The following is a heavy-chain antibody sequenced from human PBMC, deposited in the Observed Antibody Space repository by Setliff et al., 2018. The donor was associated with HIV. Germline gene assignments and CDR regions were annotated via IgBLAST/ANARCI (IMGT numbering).Heavy chain of an antibody. CDR3: AREFTTVRGVTITKYFDL. CDR1: GYTFTSQY. V-gene: IGHV1-46*01. D-gene: IGHD3-10*01. CDR2: INPTGGST. Sequence: ASVKVSCKASGYTFTSQYLHWVRQAPGQGLEWMGVINPTGGSTTYAQNVQGRVTMTSDTSTSTVYMEVGSLRSEDTAVYYCAREFTTVRGVTITKYFDLWGRGTLVTVSS. J-gene: IGHJ2*01.